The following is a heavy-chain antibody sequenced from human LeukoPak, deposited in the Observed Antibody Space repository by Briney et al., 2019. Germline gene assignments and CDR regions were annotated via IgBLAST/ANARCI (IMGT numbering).Heavy chain of an antibody. J-gene: IGHJ4*02. CDR2: IYPGDSDT. CDR1: GYSFTIYW. Sequence: PGESLKISCKASGYSFTIYWIGWVRQMPGKGLEGMGIIYPGDSDTRYSPSFQGQVTISADKSINTAYLQWSSLKASDTAMYSCARGTSSYEFDYWGQGTLVIVSS. CDR3: ARGTSSYEFDY. D-gene: IGHD2-2*01. V-gene: IGHV5-51*01.